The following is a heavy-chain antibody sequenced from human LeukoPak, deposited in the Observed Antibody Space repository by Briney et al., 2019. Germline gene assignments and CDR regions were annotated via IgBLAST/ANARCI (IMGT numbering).Heavy chain of an antibody. Sequence: GGSLRLSCAASGFTFDDYAMHWVRQAPGKGLEWVSGISWNSGSIGYADSVKGRFTISRDNAKNSLYLQMNSLRVEDTAVYYCARCTTGRTFGSLREIKRSREIDYWGQGTLVTVSS. J-gene: IGHJ4*02. CDR1: GFTFDDYA. V-gene: IGHV3-9*01. CDR2: ISWNSGSI. D-gene: IGHD1-1*01. CDR3: ARCTTGRTFGSLREIKRSREIDY.